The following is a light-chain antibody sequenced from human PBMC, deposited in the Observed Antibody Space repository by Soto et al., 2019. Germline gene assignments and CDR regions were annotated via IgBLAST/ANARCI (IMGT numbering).Light chain of an antibody. V-gene: IGLV2-14*01. CDR3: SSYTTISTDV. J-gene: IGLJ1*01. CDR1: SSDVGGYNY. Sequence: QSALTQPASVSGSPGQSITISCTGTSSDVGGYNYVSWYQQHPGKAPKLMIYDVRNRPSGVSNRFSGSKSVNTASLTISGLRSEDEADYYCSSYTTISTDVFGTGTKLTVL. CDR2: DVR.